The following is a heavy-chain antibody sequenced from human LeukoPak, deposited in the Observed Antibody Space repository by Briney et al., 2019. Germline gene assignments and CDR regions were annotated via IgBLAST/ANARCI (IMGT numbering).Heavy chain of an antibody. CDR2: ISYDGSIK. CDR3: ARDRSRNYSCDY. Sequence: GRSLRLSCEASGFTFHSHAMHWVRQTPGKGLEWVAFISYDGSIKYYADSVKGRFTISRDNSKNTVYLQMSSLRTEDTAVYYCARDRSRNYSCDYWGQGTLVSVSS. V-gene: IGHV3-30-3*01. CDR1: GFTFHSHA. D-gene: IGHD2-2*01. J-gene: IGHJ4*02.